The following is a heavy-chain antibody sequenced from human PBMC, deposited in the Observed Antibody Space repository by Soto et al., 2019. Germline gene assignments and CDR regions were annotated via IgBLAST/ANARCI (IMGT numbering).Heavy chain of an antibody. CDR2: IIPIFGTA. CDR3: AREAPDTAPFDY. J-gene: IGHJ4*02. V-gene: IGHV1-69*13. CDR1: VGTFSSYA. Sequence: GAAVKVSCKASVGTFSSYAISWVRQAPGQGLEWMGGIIPIFGTANYAQKFQGRVTITADESTSTAYMELSSLRSEDTAVYYCAREAPDTAPFDYWGRGTLVTVSS. D-gene: IGHD5-18*01.